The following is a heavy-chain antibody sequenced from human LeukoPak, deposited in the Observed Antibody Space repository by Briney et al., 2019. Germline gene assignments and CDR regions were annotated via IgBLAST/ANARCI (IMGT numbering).Heavy chain of an antibody. CDR1: GGSFSGYY. Sequence: SETLSLTCAVYGGSFSGYYWSWIRQPPGKGLEWIGEINHSGSANYNPSLKSRVTISVDTSKNQFSLKLSSVTAADTAVYYCAREITNSHFDYWGQGTLVTVSS. J-gene: IGHJ4*02. CDR3: AREITNSHFDY. D-gene: IGHD3-16*01. CDR2: INHSGSA. V-gene: IGHV4-34*01.